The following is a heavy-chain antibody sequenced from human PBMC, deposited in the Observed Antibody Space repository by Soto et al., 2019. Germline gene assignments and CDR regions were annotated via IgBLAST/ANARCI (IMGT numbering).Heavy chain of an antibody. J-gene: IGHJ6*02. CDR1: GFTFTSSA. CDR3: AADRVGDPHPWYCYGMDV. V-gene: IGHV1-58*01. CDR2: IVVGSGNT. D-gene: IGHD2-15*01. Sequence: QMQLVQSGPEVKKPGTSVKVSCKASGFTFTSSAVQWVRQARGQRLEWIGWIVVGSGNTNYAQKFQERVTITRDMSTSTAYMELSSLRSEDTAVYYCAADRVGDPHPWYCYGMDVWGQGTTVTVSS.